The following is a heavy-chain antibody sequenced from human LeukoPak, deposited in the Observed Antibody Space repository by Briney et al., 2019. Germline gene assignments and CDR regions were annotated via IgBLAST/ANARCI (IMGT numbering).Heavy chain of an antibody. Sequence: SETLSLTCTVSGGSISSFYWSWIRQPPGKGLEWIGYIYYTGRTNYNPSLKGRVTMSVDTFKNQFSLKLSSVTAADTAVYYCARGGSGYDSFYYYGMDVWGQGTTVTVSS. D-gene: IGHD5-12*01. V-gene: IGHV4-59*01. CDR1: GGSISSFY. J-gene: IGHJ6*02. CDR2: IYYTGRT. CDR3: ARGGSGYDSFYYYGMDV.